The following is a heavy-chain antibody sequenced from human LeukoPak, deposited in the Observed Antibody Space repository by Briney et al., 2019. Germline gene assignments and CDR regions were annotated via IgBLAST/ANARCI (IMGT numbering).Heavy chain of an antibody. Sequence: GASVKVSCKASGYTFTSYYMHWVRQAPGQGLEWMGIINPSGGSTSYAQKFQGRVTMTRDTSTSTVYMELSSLRSDDTAIFYCVRDPSSGWGFDPWGQGTLVTVSS. CDR2: INPSGGST. D-gene: IGHD6-19*01. V-gene: IGHV1-46*01. J-gene: IGHJ5*02. CDR1: GYTFTSYY. CDR3: VRDPSSGWGFDP.